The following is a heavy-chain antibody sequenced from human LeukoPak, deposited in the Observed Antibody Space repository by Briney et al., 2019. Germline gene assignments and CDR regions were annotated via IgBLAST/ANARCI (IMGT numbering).Heavy chain of an antibody. V-gene: IGHV1-46*01. CDR3: ARDRIIPSALGLDP. CDR2: INPSSGST. Sequence: GASVKVSCKASGYNFTGYYIHWVRRAPGQGLEWMGLINPSSGSTGYAQKFQGRVTMTRAMSTSTAYMDLSSLRSDDTAEYYCARDRIIPSALGLDPWGQGTLVPVSS. CDR1: GYNFTGYY. J-gene: IGHJ5*02. D-gene: IGHD2-2*01.